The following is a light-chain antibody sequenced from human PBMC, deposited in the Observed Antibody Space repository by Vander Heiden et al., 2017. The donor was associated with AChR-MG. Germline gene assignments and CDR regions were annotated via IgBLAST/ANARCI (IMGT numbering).Light chain of an antibody. V-gene: IGKV3-20*01. CDR3: HQYGTSPYT. J-gene: IGKJ2*01. Sequence: EIVLKQSQGTLSLSPGERATLSCRASQSVSSSYLAWYQQKPGQAPRLLIYGASSRATGIPDRFSGSGSGTDFTLTISRLEPEDFAVYYCHQYGTSPYTFGQGTKLEIK. CDR2: GAS. CDR1: QSVSSSY.